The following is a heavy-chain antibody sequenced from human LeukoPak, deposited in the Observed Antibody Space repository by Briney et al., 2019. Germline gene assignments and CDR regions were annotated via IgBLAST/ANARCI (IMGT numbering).Heavy chain of an antibody. D-gene: IGHD1-7*01. J-gene: IGHJ4*02. CDR1: GFTFSSYS. CDR2: ISSSSYM. V-gene: IGHV3-21*01. CDR3: ARTGITGTTRDFDY. Sequence: PGGSLRLSCAASGFTFSSYSMNWVRQAPGKGLEWVSSISSSSYMYYADSVKGRFTISRDNAKNSLYLQMNSLRAEDTAVYYCARTGITGTTRDFDYWGQGTLVTVSS.